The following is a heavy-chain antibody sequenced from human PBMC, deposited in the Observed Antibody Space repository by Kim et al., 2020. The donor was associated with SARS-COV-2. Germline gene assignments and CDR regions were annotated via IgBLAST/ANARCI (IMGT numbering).Heavy chain of an antibody. J-gene: IGHJ4*02. V-gene: IGHV3-64D*06. CDR3: VKYGRNFGAVH. CDR2: TTRSGGDS. Sequence: GGSLRLSCSGSGFTFSEFAMHWVRRSPGRGLEFVSSTTRSGGDSYYRDSVEGRFSAYRDNSRNTLYLQMNNVRPEDTAIYYCVKYGRNFGAVHWGQGTLGLVSS. CDR1: GFTFSEFA. D-gene: IGHD3-16*01.